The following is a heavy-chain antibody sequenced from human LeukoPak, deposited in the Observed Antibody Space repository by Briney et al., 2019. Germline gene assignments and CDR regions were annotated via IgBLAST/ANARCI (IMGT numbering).Heavy chain of an antibody. Sequence: GASVKVSCKASGYTFTGYYMHWVRQAPGQGLEWMGGIIPIFGTANYAQKFQGRVTITADESTSTAYMELSSLRSEDTAVYYCARSLTGYSSGWFNYYYYYGMDVWGQGTTVTVSS. CDR1: GYTFTGYY. D-gene: IGHD6-19*01. V-gene: IGHV1-69*13. CDR3: ARSLTGYSSGWFNYYYYYGMDV. CDR2: IIPIFGTA. J-gene: IGHJ6*02.